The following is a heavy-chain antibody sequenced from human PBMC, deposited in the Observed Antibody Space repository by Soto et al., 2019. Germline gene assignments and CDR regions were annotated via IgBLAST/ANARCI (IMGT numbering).Heavy chain of an antibody. J-gene: IGHJ5*02. CDR1: GYTFTSYY. V-gene: IGHV1-46*01. D-gene: IGHD6-19*01. CDR2: INPSGGST. CDR3: ARDGGIAVAGPGGWFDP. Sequence: ASMKVSCKASGYTFTSYYMHWVRQAPGQGLEWMGIINPSGGSTSYAQKFRGRVTMTRDTSTSTVYMELSSLRSEDTAVYYCARDGGIAVAGPGGWFDPWGQGTLVTVSS.